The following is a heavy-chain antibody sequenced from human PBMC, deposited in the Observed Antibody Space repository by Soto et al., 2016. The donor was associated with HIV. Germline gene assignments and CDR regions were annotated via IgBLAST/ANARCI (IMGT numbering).Heavy chain of an antibody. J-gene: IGHJ4*02. CDR3: TTPYYYDSSGYLTVDY. V-gene: IGHV3-15*01. CDR1: GFTFSNAW. CDR2: IKSKSDGGTT. D-gene: IGHD3-22*01. Sequence: DVQLVESGGGLVKPGGSLRLSCAASGFTFSNAWMSWVRQAPGKGLEWVGRIKSKSDGGTTDYAAPAKGRFTISRDDSKNTLYVQMNSLKTEDTAVYYCTTPYYYDSSGYLTVDYWGQGTLVTVSS.